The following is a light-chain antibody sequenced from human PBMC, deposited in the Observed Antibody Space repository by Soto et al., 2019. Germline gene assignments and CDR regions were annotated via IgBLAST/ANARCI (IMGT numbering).Light chain of an antibody. CDR3: QQSYSTPPT. J-gene: IGKJ4*01. Sequence: DIPMTQSPSSLSASVGDRVTITCRASQSISSYLNWYQQKPGKAPKLLIYAASSLQSGVPSRFSGSGSWTDFTLTISSLQPEDFATYYCQQSYSTPPTFGGGTKVEIK. V-gene: IGKV1-39*01. CDR2: AAS. CDR1: QSISSY.